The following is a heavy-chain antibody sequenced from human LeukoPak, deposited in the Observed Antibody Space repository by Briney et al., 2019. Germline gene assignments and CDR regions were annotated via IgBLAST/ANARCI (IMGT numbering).Heavy chain of an antibody. CDR1: GFSLSGYW. V-gene: IGHV3-74*01. J-gene: IGHJ4*02. Sequence: GGSLRLSCVASGFSLSGYWMHWVRQAPGRGLVWVSRINADESSTAYADSVKGRFIIPRDNAKNTLYLQMNSLRVEDTAVYYCTRGSYYFNYWGQGTLVTVSS. CDR3: TRGSYYFNY. CDR2: INADESST.